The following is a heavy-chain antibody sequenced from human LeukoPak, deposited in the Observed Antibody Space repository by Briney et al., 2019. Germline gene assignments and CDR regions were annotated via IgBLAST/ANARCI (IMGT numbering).Heavy chain of an antibody. CDR1: GFTFNNAW. Sequence: GGSLRLSCAASGFTFNNAWMSWVRQASGKGLEWVGRIRIKTNSYATAYAASVKGRFTISRDDSKNTAYLQMNSLKTEDTAVYYCTTLDFDYWGQGTLVTVSS. V-gene: IGHV3-73*01. J-gene: IGHJ4*02. CDR3: TTLDFDY. CDR2: IRIKTNSYAT.